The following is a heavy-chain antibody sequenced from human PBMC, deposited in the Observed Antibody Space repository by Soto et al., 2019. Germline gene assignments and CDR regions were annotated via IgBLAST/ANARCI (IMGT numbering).Heavy chain of an antibody. CDR2: INPNSGGT. V-gene: IGHV1-2*04. CDR3: ARGGSLWFGELSVYYYGMDV. D-gene: IGHD3-10*01. J-gene: IGHJ6*02. CDR1: GYTFTGYY. Sequence: QVQLVQSGAEVKKPGASVKVSCKASGYTFTGYYMHWVRQAPGQGLEWMGWINPNSGGTNYAQKFQGWVTMTRDTSXXTXYXXLSRLRSDDTAMYYCARGGSLWFGELSVYYYGMDVWGQGTTVTVSS.